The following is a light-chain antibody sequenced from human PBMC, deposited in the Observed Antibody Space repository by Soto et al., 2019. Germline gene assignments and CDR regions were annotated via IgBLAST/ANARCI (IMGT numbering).Light chain of an antibody. CDR3: QQYNDWPLT. CDR2: DAF. V-gene: IGKV3-15*01. Sequence: EIVLTQSPATLSLSPGERATLSCRASQSVSSYLAWYQHKPGQAPRLLIYDAFTRATGIPTRFSGTGSGTEFTLTISSLQSEDFALYYCQQYNDWPLTFGQGTKVDIK. CDR1: QSVSSY. J-gene: IGKJ1*01.